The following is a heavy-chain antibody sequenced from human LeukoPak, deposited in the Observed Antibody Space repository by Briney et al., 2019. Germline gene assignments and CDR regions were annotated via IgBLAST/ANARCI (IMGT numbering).Heavy chain of an antibody. V-gene: IGHV3-74*01. Sequence: PGGSLRLSCAASGFTFSGYWMHWVRQAPGKGLVWVSRINSDGSSRSYADSVKGRFTISRDNSKNTLYLQMNSLRAEDTAVYYCASILLWYVYDYWGQGTLVTVSS. CDR2: INSDGSSR. J-gene: IGHJ4*02. CDR1: GFTFSGYW. CDR3: ASILLWYVYDY. D-gene: IGHD3-10*01.